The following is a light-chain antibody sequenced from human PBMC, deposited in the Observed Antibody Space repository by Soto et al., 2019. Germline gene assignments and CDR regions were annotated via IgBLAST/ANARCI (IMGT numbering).Light chain of an antibody. V-gene: IGKV1-39*01. CDR1: QSISSY. CDR2: AAS. Sequence: DTPMTQSPSSLSASVGDRVTITCLASQSISSYLNWYQQKPGKAPKLLIYAASSLQSGVPSRFSGSGYGTDFTLTISSMQPEDFATYYCQQSYSTPRTFGQGTKV. J-gene: IGKJ1*01. CDR3: QQSYSTPRT.